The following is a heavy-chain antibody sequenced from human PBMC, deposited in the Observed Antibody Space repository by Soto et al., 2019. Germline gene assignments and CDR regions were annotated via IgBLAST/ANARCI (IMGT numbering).Heavy chain of an antibody. D-gene: IGHD1-7*01. CDR2: ISGSGGST. V-gene: IGHV3-23*01. J-gene: IGHJ4*02. Sequence: EVQLLESGGGLVQPGGSLRLSCAASGFTFSSYAMSWVRQAPGKGLEWVSAISGSGGSTYYADSVKGRFTISRDNSKNTLYLQMNSLRAEDTAVYYCARPVGNYYYFDYWGQGTLVTVSS. CDR1: GFTFSSYA. CDR3: ARPVGNYYYFDY.